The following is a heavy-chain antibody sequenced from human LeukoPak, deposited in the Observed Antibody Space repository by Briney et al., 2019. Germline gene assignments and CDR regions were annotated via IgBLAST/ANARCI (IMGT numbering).Heavy chain of an antibody. Sequence: GGSLRLSCAASGFTFSSYGMHWVRQAPGKGLEWVAVISYDGSNKYYADSVKGRFTISRDNSKNTLYLQMNSLRAEDTAVYYCAKLPSIAVAGHIDYWGQGTLVTVSS. V-gene: IGHV3-30*18. J-gene: IGHJ4*02. CDR2: ISYDGSNK. CDR1: GFTFSSYG. D-gene: IGHD6-19*01. CDR3: AKLPSIAVAGHIDY.